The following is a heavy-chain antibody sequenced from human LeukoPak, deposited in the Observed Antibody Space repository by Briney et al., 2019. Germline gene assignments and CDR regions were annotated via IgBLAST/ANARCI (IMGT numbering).Heavy chain of an antibody. D-gene: IGHD3-22*01. J-gene: IGHJ6*02. CDR1: GFTFSNYA. CDR2: ISDST. CDR3: ARDRMIVVVITYYYGMDV. Sequence: GGSLRLSCAVSGFTFSNYAMSWVRQAPGKGLERVSAISDSTYYADSVKGRFTISRDNSKNALYLQMNSLRAEDTAVYYCARDRMIVVVITYYYGMDVWGQGTTVTVSS. V-gene: IGHV3-23*01.